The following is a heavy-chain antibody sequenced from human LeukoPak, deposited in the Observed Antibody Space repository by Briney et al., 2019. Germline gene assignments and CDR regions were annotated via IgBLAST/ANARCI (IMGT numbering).Heavy chain of an antibody. D-gene: IGHD3-22*01. J-gene: IGHJ4*02. Sequence: ASVTVSCKASGYTFSSYDINWVRQATGQGLEWMGWMYPNSGNTDSAQKLQVRVTMTRTTSISTAYMELSSLRSEDTAVYYCVRGLYYAGSGYYLIDYWGQGTLVTVSS. V-gene: IGHV1-8*01. CDR1: GYTFSSYD. CDR2: MYPNSGNT. CDR3: VRGLYYAGSGYYLIDY.